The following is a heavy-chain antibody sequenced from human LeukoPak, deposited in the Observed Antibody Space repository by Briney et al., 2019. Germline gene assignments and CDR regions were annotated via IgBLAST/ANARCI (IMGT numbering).Heavy chain of an antibody. J-gene: IGHJ4*02. V-gene: IGHV3-74*01. CDR2: INSDGSST. CDR1: EFTFSSYW. D-gene: IGHD1-7*01. CDR3: ARGGLTGTTIPYFDY. Sequence: PGGSLRLSCTVSEFTFSSYWMHWVRQPPGKGLVWVSRINSDGSSTSYADAVKGRFTISRDNAKNTLYLRMNSLRAEDTAVYYCARGGLTGTTIPYFDYWGQGTLVTVSS.